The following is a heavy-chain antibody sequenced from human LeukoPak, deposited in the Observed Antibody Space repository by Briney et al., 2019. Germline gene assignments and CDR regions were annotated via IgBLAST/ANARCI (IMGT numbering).Heavy chain of an antibody. V-gene: IGHV3-33*01. Sequence: GGSLRLSCAASGFTFSSYGMHWVRQAPGKGLEWVAVIWYDGSNKYYADSVKGRFTISRDNSKNTLYLQMNSLRAEDAAIYYCAREITPTGYYGMDVWGQGTTVTVSS. CDR3: AREITPTGYYGMDV. J-gene: IGHJ6*02. D-gene: IGHD2-15*01. CDR2: IWYDGSNK. CDR1: GFTFSSYG.